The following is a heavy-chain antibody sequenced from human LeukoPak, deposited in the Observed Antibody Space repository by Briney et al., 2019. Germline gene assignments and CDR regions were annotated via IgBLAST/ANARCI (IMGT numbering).Heavy chain of an antibody. J-gene: IGHJ4*02. D-gene: IGHD6-19*01. CDR1: GGSISSYY. CDR3: ARAAIAVACTGFDY. Sequence: SETLSLTCTVYGGSISSYYWSWIRQPPGKGLEWIGYIYYSGSTNYNPSLKSRVTISVDTSKNQFSLKLSSVNAADTAVYYCARAAIAVACTGFDYWGQGTLVTVSS. CDR2: IYYSGST. V-gene: IGHV4-59*01.